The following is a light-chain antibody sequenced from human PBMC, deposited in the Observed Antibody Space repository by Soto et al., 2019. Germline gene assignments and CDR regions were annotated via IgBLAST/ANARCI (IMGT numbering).Light chain of an antibody. CDR3: MQDQQTPLT. CDR1: QSLLHSNGYNY. Sequence: IVMTQSPLSLPVTPGEPASISCRSSQSLLHSNGYNYLDGYLQKPGQSPQLLNYWGYNRASGIPDRFSSTGSGTDSTLTIRRVQAEDVGVYSCMQDQQTPLTFARGTKVEIK. V-gene: IGKV2-28*01. J-gene: IGKJ4*01. CDR2: WGY.